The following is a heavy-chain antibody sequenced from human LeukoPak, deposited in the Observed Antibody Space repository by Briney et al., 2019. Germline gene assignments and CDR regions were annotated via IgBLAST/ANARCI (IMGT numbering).Heavy chain of an antibody. D-gene: IGHD3-10*01. J-gene: IGHJ4*02. CDR1: GGTFSSYA. CDR2: IIPIFGTA. CDR3: ARRGSHMTSFDY. V-gene: IGHV1-69*06. Sequence: ASVKVSCKASGGTFSSYAISWVRQAPGQGLEWMGGIIPIFGTANYAQKFQGRVTITADKSTSTAYMELSSLRSEDTAVYYCARRGSHMTSFDYWGQGTLVTVSS.